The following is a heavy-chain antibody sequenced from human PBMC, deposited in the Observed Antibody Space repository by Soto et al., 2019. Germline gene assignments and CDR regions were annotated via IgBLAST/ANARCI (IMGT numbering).Heavy chain of an antibody. CDR2: IYSGGST. J-gene: IGHJ4*02. CDR3: ARVSTISGVSRYYFDY. V-gene: IGHV3-66*01. Sequence: EVQLVESGGGLVQPGGSLRLSCAASGFTVSSNYMSWVRQAPGKGLEWVSVIYSGGSTYYADSVKGRFTISRDNSKNTLDLRMNSLRAEETAVYYCARVSTISGVSRYYFDYWGQGTLVTVSS. D-gene: IGHD3-3*01. CDR1: GFTVSSNY.